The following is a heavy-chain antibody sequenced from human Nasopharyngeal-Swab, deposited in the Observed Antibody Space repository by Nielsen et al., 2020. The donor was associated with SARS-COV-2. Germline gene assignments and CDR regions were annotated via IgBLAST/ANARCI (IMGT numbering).Heavy chain of an antibody. V-gene: IGHV3-33*01. J-gene: IGHJ3*02. D-gene: IGHD6-19*01. CDR1: GFPFSSYG. CDR3: ARDADVAVAGNAFDI. CDR2: IWYDGSNK. Sequence: LKISCAASGFPFSSYGMHWVRQAPGQGLEGVAVIWYDGSNKYYADSVKGRFTISRDNSKNTLYLQMNSLRAEDTAVYYCARDADVAVAGNAFDIWGQGTMVTVSS.